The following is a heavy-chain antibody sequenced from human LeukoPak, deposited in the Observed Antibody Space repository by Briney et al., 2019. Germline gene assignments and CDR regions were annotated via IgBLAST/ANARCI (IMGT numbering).Heavy chain of an antibody. CDR1: GGSISSNS. J-gene: IGHJ5*01. D-gene: IGHD2-21*01. Sequence: SETLSLTCNVSGGSISSNSWSWIRQPPGKGLEWIGYIYYSGSTNYNPSLKSRVTISVDTSKNQLSLKLSSVTAADTAVYYCARVWSEATNRFDSWGQGTLVTVSS. CDR3: ARVWSEATNRFDS. CDR2: IYYSGST. V-gene: IGHV4-59*01.